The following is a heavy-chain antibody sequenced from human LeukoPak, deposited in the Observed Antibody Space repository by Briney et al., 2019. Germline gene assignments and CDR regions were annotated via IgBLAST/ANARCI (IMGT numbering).Heavy chain of an antibody. CDR2: MFHSGSA. D-gene: IGHD2-15*01. CDR3: ARGGAVVAVYFDY. J-gene: IGHJ4*02. CDR1: GYYISTDYY. Sequence: SETLSLTCDVSGYYISTDYYWGWIRQPPGKGLEWIASMFHSGSAYYNPSLKSRVTISVDTSKNQFSLKLNSATAADTAVYYCARGGAVVAVYFDYWGQGTLVTVSS. V-gene: IGHV4-38-2*01.